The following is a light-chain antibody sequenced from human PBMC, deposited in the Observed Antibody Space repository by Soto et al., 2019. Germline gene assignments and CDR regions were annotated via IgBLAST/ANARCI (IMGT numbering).Light chain of an antibody. V-gene: IGLV2-14*01. J-gene: IGLJ2*01. CDR1: SSDVGGYNY. CDR2: EVS. Sequence: QAVVTQPASVSGSPGQSITISCTGTSSDVGGYNYVSWYQQHPVKAPKLMIYEVSNRPSGVSNRFSGSKSGNTASLTISGLQAEDEADYYCSSYTSNSTVIFGGGTKLTVL. CDR3: SSYTSNSTVI.